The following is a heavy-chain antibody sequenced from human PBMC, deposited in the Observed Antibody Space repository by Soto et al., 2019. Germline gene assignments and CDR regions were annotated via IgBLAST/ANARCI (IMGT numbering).Heavy chain of an antibody. J-gene: IGHJ4*02. Sequence: RASVKVSCKASGGTFSSYAISWVRQAPGQGLEWMGGIIPIFGTANYAQKFQGRVTITADKSTSTAYMELSSLRSEDTAVYYCARSKVVIKADFDYWGQGTLVTVSS. D-gene: IGHD3-22*01. V-gene: IGHV1-69*06. CDR1: GGTFSSYA. CDR2: IIPIFGTA. CDR3: ARSKVVIKADFDY.